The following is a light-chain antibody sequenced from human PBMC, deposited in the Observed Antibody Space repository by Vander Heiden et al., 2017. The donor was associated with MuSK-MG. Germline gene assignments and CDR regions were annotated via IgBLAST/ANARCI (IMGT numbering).Light chain of an antibody. CDR3: AAWDDSLNGSGV. V-gene: IGLV1-44*01. CDR2: SNN. Sequence: QSVLTQPPSASGTPGQRVTIPCSGSSSNIGSNTVNWYQQLPGTAPKLLIYSNNQRPSGVPDRVSGSKSGTSASLAISGLQSEDEADYYCAAWDDSLNGSGVFGGGTKLTGL. J-gene: IGLJ2*01. CDR1: SSNIGSNT.